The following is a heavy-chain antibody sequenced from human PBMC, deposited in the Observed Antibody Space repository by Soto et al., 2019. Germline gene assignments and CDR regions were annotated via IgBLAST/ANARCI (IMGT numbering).Heavy chain of an antibody. Sequence: SETLSLTCAVYGWSFSGYYWSWVRQPPGKGLEWVGEINHSGRTNSTPSLKRRVTITVDTSKKQFSLKLSSVTAAETAVYCCASTTSGYCSGGSRYSAWFDPWGQGTLVTVSS. CDR1: GWSFSGYY. J-gene: IGHJ5*02. V-gene: IGHV4-34*01. CDR2: INHSGRT. D-gene: IGHD2-15*01. CDR3: ASTTSGYCSGGSRYSAWFDP.